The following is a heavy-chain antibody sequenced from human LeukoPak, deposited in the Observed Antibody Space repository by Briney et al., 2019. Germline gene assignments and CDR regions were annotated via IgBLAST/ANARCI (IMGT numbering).Heavy chain of an antibody. V-gene: IGHV3-21*04. J-gene: IGHJ4*02. Sequence: GGSLRLSCAASGFTFSTYSMNWVRQAPGKGLDWLSSISSGGMWIHYADSLKGRFTISRDNSKNTLYLQMNSLRAEDTAVYYCARSVSGTIDYWGQGTLVTVSS. CDR2: ISSGGMWI. CDR1: GFTFSTYS. CDR3: ARSVSGTIDY. D-gene: IGHD1-26*01.